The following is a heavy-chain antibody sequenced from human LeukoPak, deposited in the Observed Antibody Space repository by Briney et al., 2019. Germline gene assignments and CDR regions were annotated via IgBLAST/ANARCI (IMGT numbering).Heavy chain of an antibody. CDR3: ARRSGIAVAGAFDY. J-gene: IGHJ4*02. D-gene: IGHD6-19*01. CDR2: ITSSGVSTI. Sequence: GAVRLSCAASGFTFSSYDMNWVRQASGKGLEWVSYITSSGVSTIYYADSVKGRFTISRDNSKNTLYLQMNSLRADDTAVYYCARRSGIAVAGAFDYWGQGTLVTVSS. CDR1: GFTFSSYD. V-gene: IGHV3-48*03.